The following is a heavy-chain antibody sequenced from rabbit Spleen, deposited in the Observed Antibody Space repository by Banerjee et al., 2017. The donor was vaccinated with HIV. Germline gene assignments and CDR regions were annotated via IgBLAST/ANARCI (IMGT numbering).Heavy chain of an antibody. J-gene: IGHJ6*01. D-gene: IGHD7-1*01. CDR3: ARDTGTSFSSYGMDL. V-gene: IGHV1S45*01. CDR1: GFSFSSTYW. CDR2: IASGDGST. Sequence: QEQLVESGGGLVQPEGSLTLTCTASGFSFSSTYWICWVRQAPGKGLEWSACIASGDGSTAYASWVNGRFTISKTSSTTVTLQMTSLTVADTATYFCARDTGTSFSSYGMDLWGPGTLVTVS.